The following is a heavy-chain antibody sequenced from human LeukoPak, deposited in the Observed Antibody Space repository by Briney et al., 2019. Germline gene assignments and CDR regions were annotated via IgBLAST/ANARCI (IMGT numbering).Heavy chain of an antibody. CDR1: GFTFSSYG. J-gene: IGHJ3*02. CDR3: AKDISPYGSGNHAFDI. V-gene: IGHV3-30*02. D-gene: IGHD3-10*01. Sequence: GGSLRLSCAASGFTFSSYGMHWVRQAPGKGLEWVAFIRYDGSNKYYADSVKGRFTISRDNSKNTLYLQMNSLRAEDTAVYYCAKDISPYGSGNHAFDIWGQGTMVTVSS. CDR2: IRYDGSNK.